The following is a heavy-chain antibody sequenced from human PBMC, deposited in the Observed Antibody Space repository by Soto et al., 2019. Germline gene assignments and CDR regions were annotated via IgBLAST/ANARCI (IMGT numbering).Heavy chain of an antibody. CDR3: ARLPCSGYGWRCAFDI. CDR1: GGSISSSNW. Sequence: SETLSLTCAGSGGSISSSNWCSWVRQNPGKGLEWIGEIYHSGSTNYNPSLKSRVTISVDKSKNQFSLKLGSVTAADTAVYYCARLPCSGYGWRCAFDIWGQGTMVTVSS. CDR2: IYHSGST. J-gene: IGHJ3*02. D-gene: IGHD3-22*01. V-gene: IGHV4-4*02.